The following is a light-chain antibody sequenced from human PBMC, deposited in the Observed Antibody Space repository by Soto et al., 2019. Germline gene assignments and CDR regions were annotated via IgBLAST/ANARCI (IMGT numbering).Light chain of an antibody. Sequence: EIVMTQSPATLSVSPGERATLSCGAIQSISSNLAWYQQKPGQAPRLLIYGASTRATGIPATFSGSGSGTEFILTISSLQSEDFAVYYCQQYHKWPLTFGGGTKVEIK. J-gene: IGKJ4*01. V-gene: IGKV3-15*01. CDR1: QSISSN. CDR2: GAS. CDR3: QQYHKWPLT.